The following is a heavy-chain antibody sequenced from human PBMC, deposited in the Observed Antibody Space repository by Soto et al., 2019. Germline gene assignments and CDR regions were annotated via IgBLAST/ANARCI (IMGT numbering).Heavy chain of an antibody. CDR3: ARHRVGGSLFDY. D-gene: IGHD1-26*01. CDR2: IYYSGST. Sequence: QVQLQESGPGLVKPSETLSLTCTVSGGSISSYYWSWIRQPPGKGLEWIGYIYYSGSTNYNPSLKSRVTVPGDTSKNQFSLKLSSVTAADTAVYYCARHRVGGSLFDYWGQGTLVTVSS. CDR1: GGSISSYY. J-gene: IGHJ4*02. V-gene: IGHV4-59*08.